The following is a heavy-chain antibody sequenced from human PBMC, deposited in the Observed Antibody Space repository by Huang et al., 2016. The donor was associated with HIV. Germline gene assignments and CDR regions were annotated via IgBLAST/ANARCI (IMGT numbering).Heavy chain of an antibody. Sequence: EVQLLESGGGLVQPGGSLRLSCAASGLTFSSYAMSWVRQGPGKGREGVSAISGSGGSTYYADSVKGRFTISRDKSKNTLYLQMNSLRAEDTAVYYCAKRLPPVAPFDFWGQGTLVTVSS. CDR2: ISGSGGST. CDR3: AKRLPPVAPFDF. J-gene: IGHJ4*02. V-gene: IGHV3-23*01. CDR1: GLTFSSYA. D-gene: IGHD6-19*01.